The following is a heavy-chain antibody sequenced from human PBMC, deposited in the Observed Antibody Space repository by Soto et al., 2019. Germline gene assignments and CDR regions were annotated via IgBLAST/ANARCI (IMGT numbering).Heavy chain of an antibody. CDR2: IYYSGRT. V-gene: IGHV4-30-4*01. CDR1: GGSISSGDYY. CDR3: ARCRGYSGYATDFDY. Sequence: QVQLQESGPGLVKPSQTLSLTCTVSGGSISSGDYYWSWIRQPPGKGLEWIGYIYYSGRTYYNPSLKSRVTISVDTSKNQFSLKLSSVTAADTAVYYCARCRGYSGYATDFDYWGQGTLVTVSS. J-gene: IGHJ4*02. D-gene: IGHD5-12*01.